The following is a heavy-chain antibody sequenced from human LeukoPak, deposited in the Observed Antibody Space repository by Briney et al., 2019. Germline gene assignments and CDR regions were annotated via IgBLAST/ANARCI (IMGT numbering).Heavy chain of an antibody. CDR1: GGSISSSSYY. J-gene: IGHJ4*02. Sequence: SETLSLTCTVSGGSISSSSYYWGWIRQPPGKELEWIGTIYYSGSTYYNPSLKSRVTVSVDTSKNQFSLKLSSVTAADTAVYYCARNRGGATNYRIDSWGQGTLVIASS. D-gene: IGHD4/OR15-4a*01. CDR3: ARNRGGATNYRIDS. CDR2: IYYSGST. V-gene: IGHV4-39*07.